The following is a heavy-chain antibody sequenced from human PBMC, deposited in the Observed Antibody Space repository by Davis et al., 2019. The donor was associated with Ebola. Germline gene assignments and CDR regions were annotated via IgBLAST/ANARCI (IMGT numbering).Heavy chain of an antibody. CDR3: ARDPAFSSFDY. D-gene: IGHD6-6*01. V-gene: IGHV3-23*01. J-gene: IGHJ4*02. CDR2: IGGIDGAT. CDR1: GLTFSIYA. Sequence: PGGSLRLSCAASGLTFSIYAMSWVRQAPGKGLECVSVIGGIDGATYYADAVKGRFTISRDNSENTLYLQMNSLRADDTAVYYGARDPAFSSFDYWGQGSLVTVSS.